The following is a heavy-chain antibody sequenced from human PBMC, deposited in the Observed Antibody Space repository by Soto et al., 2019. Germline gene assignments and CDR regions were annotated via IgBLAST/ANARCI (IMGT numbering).Heavy chain of an antibody. J-gene: IGHJ4*02. D-gene: IGHD6-19*01. Sequence: SETLSLTCVVSGYSISSGYYWGWIRQPPGKGLEWIGYFYYTGITNYNPSLKSRVTISGDSSKNQFSLKLSSVTAADTAVYFCARGRYSSGYYDYWGQGTLVTVSS. V-gene: IGHV4-61*01. CDR2: FYYTGIT. CDR1: GYSISSGYY. CDR3: ARGRYSSGYYDY.